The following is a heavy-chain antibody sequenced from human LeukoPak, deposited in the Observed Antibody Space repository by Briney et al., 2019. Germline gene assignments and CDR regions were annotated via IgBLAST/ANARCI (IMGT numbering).Heavy chain of an antibody. CDR3: ARDGRFPRRTFDI. Sequence: SETLSLTCTVSGGSISSYYWNWIRQPPGKGLEWIGYIYYSGSTNYNPSLKSRVTISVDTSKNQFSLKLSSVTAADTAVYYCARDGRFPRRTFDIWGQGTMVTVSS. J-gene: IGHJ3*02. V-gene: IGHV4-59*01. D-gene: IGHD3-3*01. CDR1: GGSISSYY. CDR2: IYYSGST.